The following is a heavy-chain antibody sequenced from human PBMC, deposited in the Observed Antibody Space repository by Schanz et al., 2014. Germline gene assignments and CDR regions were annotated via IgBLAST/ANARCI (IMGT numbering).Heavy chain of an antibody. J-gene: IGHJ6*03. CDR2: IYYSGSS. Sequence: QVQLQESGPGLVKPSGTLSLTCAVSGASISSSNWWSWVRQPPGKGLEWIGYIYYSGSSDYNPSLKSRVTISVDTSKSQFSLKLSSVTAADTAVYYCARVSHVYRYYYIDFWGKGTTVTVSS. V-gene: IGHV4-4*02. CDR3: ARVSHVYRYYYIDF. D-gene: IGHD3-16*02. CDR1: GASISSSNW.